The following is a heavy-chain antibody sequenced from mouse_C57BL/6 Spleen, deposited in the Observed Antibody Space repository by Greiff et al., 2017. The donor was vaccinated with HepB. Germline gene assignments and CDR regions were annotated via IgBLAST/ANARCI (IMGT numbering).Heavy chain of an antibody. CDR3: ARSTVVALHWYFDV. CDR2: IRNKANGYTT. Sequence: EVKLVESGGGLVQPGGSLSLSCAASGFTFTDYYMSWVRQPPGKALEWLGFIRNKANGYTTEYSASVKGRFTISRDNSQSILYLQMNALRAEDSATYYCARSTVVALHWYFDVWGTGTTVTVSS. CDR1: GFTFTDYY. D-gene: IGHD1-1*01. V-gene: IGHV7-3*01. J-gene: IGHJ1*03.